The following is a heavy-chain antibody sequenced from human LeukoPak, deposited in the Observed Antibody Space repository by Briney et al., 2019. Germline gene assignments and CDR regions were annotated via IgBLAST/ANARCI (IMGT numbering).Heavy chain of an antibody. CDR3: ARYCGGGDCYSKALDY. V-gene: IGHV4-59*01. J-gene: IGHJ4*02. D-gene: IGHD2-15*01. CDR1: GGSINNYW. CDR2: IYYSGSA. Sequence: SETLSLTCSVSGGSINNYWWNWIRQPPGKGLEWIGYIYYSGSASCNPSLKSRLTISVDTSLNQFSLKLNSVTAADTAVYYCARYCGGGDCYSKALDYWGQGILVTVSS.